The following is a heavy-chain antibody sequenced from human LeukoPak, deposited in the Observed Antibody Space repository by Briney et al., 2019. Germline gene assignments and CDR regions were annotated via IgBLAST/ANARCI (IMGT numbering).Heavy chain of an antibody. CDR1: GYKFNAYW. J-gene: IGHJ5*02. CDR3: ARVIADNWFDP. Sequence: GESLKISCKGSGYKFNAYWIAWVRQMPGKGLEWMGTIYPGDSDTRYSPSFQGQVTISADKSISTAYLQWSSLKASDTAMYYCARVIADNWFDPWGQGTLVTVSS. CDR2: IYPGDSDT. D-gene: IGHD3-10*01. V-gene: IGHV5-51*01.